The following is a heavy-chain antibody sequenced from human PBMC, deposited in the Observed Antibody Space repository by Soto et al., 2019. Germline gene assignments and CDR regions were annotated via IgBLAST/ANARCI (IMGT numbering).Heavy chain of an antibody. V-gene: IGHV3-30*18. CDR2: ISYDGSNK. D-gene: IGHD5-12*01. J-gene: IGHJ4*02. CDR3: AKAFFAGGYSGYDKLHYFDY. Sequence: PGGSLRLSCAASGFTFSSYGMHWVRQAPGKGLEWVAVISYDGSNKYYADSVKGRFTISRDNSKNTLYLQMNSLRAEDTAVYHCAKAFFAGGYSGYDKLHYFDYWGQGTLVTVSS. CDR1: GFTFSSYG.